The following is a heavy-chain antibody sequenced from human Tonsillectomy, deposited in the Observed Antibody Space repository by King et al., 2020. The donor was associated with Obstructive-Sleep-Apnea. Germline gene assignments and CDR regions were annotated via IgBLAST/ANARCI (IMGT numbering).Heavy chain of an antibody. CDR3: ARIVVVVPAARYYFDY. CDR2: IFSNDEK. J-gene: IGHJ4*02. V-gene: IGHV2-26*01. Sequence: VTLKESGPVLVKPTETLTLTCTVSGFSLSNVRMGVSWIRQTPSKALEWLAHIFSNDEKTFSTSLNNRLTIPMDTSKSQVVLTMTNMDPVDTATSYCARIVVVVPAARYYFDYWGQGTLVTVSS. CDR1: GFSLSNVRMG. D-gene: IGHD2-2*01.